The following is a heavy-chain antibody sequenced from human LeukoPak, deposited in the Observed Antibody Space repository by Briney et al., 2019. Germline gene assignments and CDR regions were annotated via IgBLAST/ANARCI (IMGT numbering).Heavy chain of an antibody. CDR2: IYYSGST. Sequence: SETLSLTCTVSGGSISSYYWSWIRQPPGKGLEWIGYIYYSGSTNYNPSLKSRVTISVDTSKNQFSLKLSSVTAADTAVYYCARNYYDSSGYHWFDPWGQGTLVTVSS. D-gene: IGHD3-22*01. CDR1: GGSISSYY. J-gene: IGHJ5*02. CDR3: ARNYYDSSGYHWFDP. V-gene: IGHV4-59*01.